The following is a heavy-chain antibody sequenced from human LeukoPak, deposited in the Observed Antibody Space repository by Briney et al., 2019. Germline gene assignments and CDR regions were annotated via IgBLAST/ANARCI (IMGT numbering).Heavy chain of an antibody. CDR2: IQYDGSKK. V-gene: IGHV3-30*02. D-gene: IGHD3-10*01. J-gene: IGHJ4*02. Sequence: GGSLRLSCVASGFTFSSNGVHWVRQAPGKGLEWVTFIQYDGSKKYYADSVKGRFTISRDNSKNTLYLEMNSLRAEDTAVYYCAKDIGSYYDYWGQGILVTVSS. CDR1: GFTFSSNG. CDR3: AKDIGSYYDY.